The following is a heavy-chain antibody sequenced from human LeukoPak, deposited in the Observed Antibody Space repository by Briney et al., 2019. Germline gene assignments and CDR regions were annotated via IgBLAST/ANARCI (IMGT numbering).Heavy chain of an antibody. V-gene: IGHV1-2*06. CDR1: GYTFTGYY. J-gene: IGHJ4*02. D-gene: IGHD3-22*01. CDR3: ASEVYYYDSSGYYERPDY. Sequence: ASVKVSCKASGYTFTGYYMHWVRQAPGQGLEWMGRINPNSGNTNYAQKLQGRVTMTPHTYTSTAYMELRSLKSDDTAVYYCASEVYYYDSSGYYERPDYWGQGTLVTVSS. CDR2: INPNSGNT.